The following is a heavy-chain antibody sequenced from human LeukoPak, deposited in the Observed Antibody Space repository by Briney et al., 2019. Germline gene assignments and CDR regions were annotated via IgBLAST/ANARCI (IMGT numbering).Heavy chain of an antibody. D-gene: IGHD3-22*01. CDR3: AKSNGYGLIDI. CDR1: GGSISGYY. Sequence: AETLSLTCTVSGGSISGYYWSWIRQPPGKALEWIGNIFYSGSTYYSPSLKSRVTISLDTSRNQFSLKLNSVTAADTAVYYCAKSNGYGLIDIWGQGTMVTVSS. J-gene: IGHJ3*02. CDR2: IFYSGST. V-gene: IGHV4-59*12.